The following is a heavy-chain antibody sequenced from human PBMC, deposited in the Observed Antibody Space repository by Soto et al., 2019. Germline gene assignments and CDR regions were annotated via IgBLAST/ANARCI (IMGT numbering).Heavy chain of an antibody. D-gene: IGHD2-21*01. J-gene: IGHJ5*02. CDR1: GYSFTSYW. CDR2: IYPGDSDT. V-gene: IGHV5-51*01. CDR3: AGGNDCSWRGYDLDP. Sequence: GESLKISCKGSGYSFTSYWIGWVRQMPGKGLEWMGIIYPGDSDTRYSPSFQGQVTISADKSISTAYLQWSSLKASDTAMYYCAGGNDCSWRGYDLDPWGQGTLVTVSS.